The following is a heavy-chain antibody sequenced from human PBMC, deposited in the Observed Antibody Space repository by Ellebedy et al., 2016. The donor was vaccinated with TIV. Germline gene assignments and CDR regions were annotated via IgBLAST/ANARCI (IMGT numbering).Heavy chain of an antibody. Sequence: GESLKISCAGSGFIFSSYAMHWVRQAPGKGLEWVAVISYDGSNKYYADSVKGRFTISRDNSKNTLYSQMNSLRAEDTAVYYCARAIEVVPAAILSYYYGMDVWGQGTTVTVSS. CDR1: GFIFSSYA. CDR2: ISYDGSNK. J-gene: IGHJ6*02. CDR3: ARAIEVVPAAILSYYYGMDV. D-gene: IGHD2-2*02. V-gene: IGHV3-30-3*01.